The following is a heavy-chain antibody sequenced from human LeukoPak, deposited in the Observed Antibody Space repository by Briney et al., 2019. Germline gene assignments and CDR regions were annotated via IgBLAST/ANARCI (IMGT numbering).Heavy chain of an antibody. CDR1: EFSFSNFA. Sequence: GGSLRLSCAASEFSFSNFAMAWVRQAPGKGLEWVSSMTGNGATSWYAGSVRGRFTISRDNSKSTLYLQMNNLRPDDTAVYYCAKGYSSGFDPWGQGTLVTVSS. J-gene: IGHJ5*02. CDR2: MTGNGATS. CDR3: AKGYSSGFDP. V-gene: IGHV3-23*01. D-gene: IGHD5-18*01.